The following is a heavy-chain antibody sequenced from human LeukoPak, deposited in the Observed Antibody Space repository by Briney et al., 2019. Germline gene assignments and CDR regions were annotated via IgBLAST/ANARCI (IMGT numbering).Heavy chain of an antibody. CDR1: GLTFDDYG. CDR2: INWNGGST. V-gene: IGHV3-20*01. D-gene: IGHD6-13*01. CDR3: AREGTAAGTIWFDP. Sequence: GGSLRLSCAASGLTFDDYGMSWVRQAPGKGLEWVSGINWNGGSTGYADSVKGRFTISRDNAKNSLYLQMNSLRAEDTALYHCAREGTAAGTIWFDPWGQGTLVTVSS. J-gene: IGHJ5*02.